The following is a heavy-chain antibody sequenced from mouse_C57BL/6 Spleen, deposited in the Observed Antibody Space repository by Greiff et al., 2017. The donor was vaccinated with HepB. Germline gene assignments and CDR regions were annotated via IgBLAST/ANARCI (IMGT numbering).Heavy chain of an antibody. V-gene: IGHV1-54*01. Sequence: QVQLQQPGAELVRPGTSVKVSCKASGYAFTNYLIEWVKQRPGQGLEWIGVINPGSGGTNYNEKFKGKATLTADKSSSTAYMQLSSLTSEDSAVYFCARNYYGSSYYAMDYWGQGTSVTVSS. J-gene: IGHJ4*01. CDR1: GYAFTNYL. CDR3: ARNYYGSSYYAMDY. CDR2: INPGSGGT. D-gene: IGHD1-1*01.